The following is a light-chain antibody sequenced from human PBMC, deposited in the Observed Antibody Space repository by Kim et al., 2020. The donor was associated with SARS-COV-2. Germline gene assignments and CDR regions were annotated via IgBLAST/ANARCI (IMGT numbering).Light chain of an antibody. J-gene: IGLJ1*01. Sequence: QSITFSCTGTSSDVGGYHYVSWYQQHPGKAPKLMIYDVSNRPSGVSNRFSGSKSGNTASLTISGLQAEDEADYYCSSYTSSSTLYVFGTGTKVTVL. V-gene: IGLV2-14*03. CDR2: DVS. CDR1: SSDVGGYHY. CDR3: SSYTSSSTLYV.